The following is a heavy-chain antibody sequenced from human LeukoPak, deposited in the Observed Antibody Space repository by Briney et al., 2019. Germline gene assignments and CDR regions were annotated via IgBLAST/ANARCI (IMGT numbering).Heavy chain of an antibody. J-gene: IGHJ4*02. D-gene: IGHD4-11*01. V-gene: IGHV4-39*01. CDR2: IYYSGST. CDR3: ARRRAGSDYNDY. CDR1: GGSITSDGHY. Sequence: SETLSLTCNVSGGSITSDGHYWDWIRQPPGKGLEWIGTIYYSGSTCYNPSLKSRVTTSIDTSKNQFSLKLTSVTAADTAVYFCARRRAGSDYNDYWGQGTLVTVSS.